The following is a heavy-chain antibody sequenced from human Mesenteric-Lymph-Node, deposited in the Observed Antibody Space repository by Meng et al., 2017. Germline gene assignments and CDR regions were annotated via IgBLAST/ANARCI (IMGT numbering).Heavy chain of an antibody. Sequence: GESLKISCAASGFTFSSYSMNWVRQAPGKGLEWVSSISSSSSYIYYADSVKGRFTISRDNAKNSLYLQMNSLRAEDTAVYYCARDVVVATIFNYFNGMDVWGQGTTVTVSS. CDR2: ISSSSSYI. D-gene: IGHD5-12*01. CDR1: GFTFSSYS. J-gene: IGHJ6*02. V-gene: IGHV3-21*01. CDR3: ARDVVVATIFNYFNGMDV.